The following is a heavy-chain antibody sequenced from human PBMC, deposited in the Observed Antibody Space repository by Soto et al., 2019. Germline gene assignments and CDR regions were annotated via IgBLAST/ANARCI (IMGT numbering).Heavy chain of an antibody. V-gene: IGHV4-34*01. Sequence: PSETLSLTCAVYGGSFSGYYWSWIRHPPGKGLEWIGEINHSGSTNYNPSLKSRVTISVDTSKNQFSLKLSSVTAADTAVYYCASGNLGIGYNWIHPWCQGTLVTVSS. D-gene: IGHD1-26*01. CDR3: ASGNLGIGYNWIHP. J-gene: IGHJ5*02. CDR2: INHSGST. CDR1: GGSFSGYY.